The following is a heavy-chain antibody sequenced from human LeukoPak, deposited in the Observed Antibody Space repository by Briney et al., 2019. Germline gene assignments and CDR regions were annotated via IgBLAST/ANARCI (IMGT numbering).Heavy chain of an antibody. J-gene: IGHJ5*02. CDR1: GGSISSYY. Sequence: SETLSLTCTVSGGSISSYYWSWIRQPPGKGLEWIGYIYYSGSTNYNPSLKSRVTMSVDTSKNQFSLKLSSVTAADTAVYYCARYCSSTSCYIERTNWFDPWGQGTLVTVSS. D-gene: IGHD2-2*02. V-gene: IGHV4-59*08. CDR2: IYYSGST. CDR3: ARYCSSTSCYIERTNWFDP.